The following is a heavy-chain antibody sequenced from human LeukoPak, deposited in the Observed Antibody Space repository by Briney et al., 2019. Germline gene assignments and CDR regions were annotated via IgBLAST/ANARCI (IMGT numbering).Heavy chain of an antibody. CDR1: GFTFSSDA. D-gene: IGHD3-9*01. CDR2: ISGSGGST. Sequence: PGGSLRLSCAASGFTFSSDAMSRVRQALGKGLEWVSAISGSGGSTYYADSVKGRFTISRDNSKNTLYLQMNSLRAEDTVFFFKQKTAYEILTGYYDYWGQGTLVTVSS. V-gene: IGHV3-23*01. J-gene: IGHJ4*02. CDR3: QKTAYEILTGYYDY.